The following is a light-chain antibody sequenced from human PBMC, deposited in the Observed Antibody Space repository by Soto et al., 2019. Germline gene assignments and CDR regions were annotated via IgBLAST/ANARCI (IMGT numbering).Light chain of an antibody. CDR3: CSAANRTSAVV. Sequence: QSALTQPASVSGSPGQSITISCTGTSSDVGNYNLVSWYQHHPGTAPKLMVYEVTKRPSGVSSRFSGSKSGNTASLTISGLLAEDEADYYCCSAANRTSAVVVGGGTKL. J-gene: IGLJ2*01. CDR2: EVT. V-gene: IGLV2-23*02. CDR1: SSDVGNYNL.